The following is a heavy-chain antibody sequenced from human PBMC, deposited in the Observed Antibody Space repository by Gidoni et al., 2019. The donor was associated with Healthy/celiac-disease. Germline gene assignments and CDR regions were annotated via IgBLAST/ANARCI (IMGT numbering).Heavy chain of an antibody. CDR1: GGTVRSYA. J-gene: IGHJ4*02. CDR3: ASIPRARDGYRNDY. CDR2: IIPIFGTA. Sequence: QVQQVQSGAEVKKPGSSVKVSCKAYGGTVRSYAISWVRQAPGQGLEWMGGIIPIFGTANYAQKFHGRVTITADKSTITAYMELSSLRSEDTAVYSCASIPRARDGYRNDYWCQGTLVTVSS. V-gene: IGHV1-69*06. D-gene: IGHD5-12*01.